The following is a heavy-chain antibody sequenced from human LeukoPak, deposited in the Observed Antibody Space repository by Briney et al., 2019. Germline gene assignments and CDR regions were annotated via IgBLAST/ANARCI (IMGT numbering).Heavy chain of an antibody. CDR3: ARDPVTAIGYFDY. J-gene: IGHJ4*02. V-gene: IGHV3-30*04. D-gene: IGHD2-21*02. CDR2: ISYDGSNK. Sequence: GRSLRLSWAASGFTFSSYAMHWVRQAPGKGLEWVAVISYDGSNKYYADSVKGRFTISRDNSKNTLYLQMNSLRAEDTAVYYCARDPVTAIGYFDYWGQGTLVTVSS. CDR1: GFTFSSYA.